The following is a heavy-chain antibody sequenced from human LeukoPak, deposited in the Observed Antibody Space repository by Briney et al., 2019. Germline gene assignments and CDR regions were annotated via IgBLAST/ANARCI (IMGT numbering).Heavy chain of an antibody. D-gene: IGHD5-18*01. CDR1: GFTFSSYA. Sequence: GGSLRLSCAASGFTFSSYAMSWVRQVRGKGLEWVSAISGSGGSTVYADSVKGRFTISRDNSKNTLYLQMKSLRAEDTAVYYCAKELDSPMINNRFDPWGQGSLVTVSS. CDR2: ISGSGGST. J-gene: IGHJ5*02. CDR3: AKELDSPMINNRFDP. V-gene: IGHV3-23*01.